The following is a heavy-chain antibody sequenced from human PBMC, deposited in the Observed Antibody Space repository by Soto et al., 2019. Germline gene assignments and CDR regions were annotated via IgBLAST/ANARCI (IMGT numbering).Heavy chain of an antibody. V-gene: IGHV3-7*01. CDR2: IKQDGSEK. CDR3: ARIRLSGPIQLTTHFDY. CDR1: GFTFSSYW. Sequence: PGGSLRLSCAASGFTFSSYWMSWVRQAPGKGLEWVANIKQDGSEKYYVDSVKGRFTISRDNAKNSLYLQMNSLRAEDTAVYYCARIRLSGPIQLTTHFDYWGQGTLVTVSS. D-gene: IGHD5-18*01. J-gene: IGHJ4*02.